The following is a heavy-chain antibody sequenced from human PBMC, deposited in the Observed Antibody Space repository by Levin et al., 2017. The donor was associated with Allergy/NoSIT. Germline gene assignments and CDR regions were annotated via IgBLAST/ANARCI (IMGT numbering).Heavy chain of an antibody. V-gene: IGHV4-59*08. Sequence: SETLSLTCTVSGGSISSYYWSWIRQPPGKGLEWIGYIYYSGSTNYNPSLKSRVTISVDTSKNQFSLKLSSVTAADTAVYYCARHGYSSGWSAFDSWGQGTMVTVSS. CDR1: GGSISSYY. J-gene: IGHJ3*02. D-gene: IGHD6-19*01. CDR3: ARHGYSSGWSAFDS. CDR2: IYYSGST.